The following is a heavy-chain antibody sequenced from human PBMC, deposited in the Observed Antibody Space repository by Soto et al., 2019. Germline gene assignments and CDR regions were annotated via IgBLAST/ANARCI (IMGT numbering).Heavy chain of an antibody. CDR1: GGTFSTYT. D-gene: IGHD2-15*01. CDR2: IIPIFGKP. CDR3: ARGLECRGYCLDKPTWFAP. J-gene: IGHJ5*02. Sequence: QVQLVQSGAEVKRPGSSVKVSCKVFGGTFSTYTFSWVRQAHGQGLEWMGRIIPIFGKPSYAQKFRGRVTITADKSTSTVYMELSSLRSDDTAVYFCARGLECRGYCLDKPTWFAPWGQGTLVTVSS. V-gene: IGHV1-69*06.